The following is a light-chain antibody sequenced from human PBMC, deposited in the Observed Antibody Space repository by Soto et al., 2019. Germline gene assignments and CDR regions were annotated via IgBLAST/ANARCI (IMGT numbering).Light chain of an antibody. V-gene: IGKV3-11*01. CDR1: QTVSSY. CDR3: QQRATSIT. CDR2: DAS. J-gene: IGKJ5*01. Sequence: IVLTQSPATLSLWPGETAVLSCRASQTVSSYLSWYQHKPGQAPRLLIYDASKRAPGIPARFSGSGSGTDFTLSISSLEPEDCAVYYCQQRATSITFGQGTRLEIE.